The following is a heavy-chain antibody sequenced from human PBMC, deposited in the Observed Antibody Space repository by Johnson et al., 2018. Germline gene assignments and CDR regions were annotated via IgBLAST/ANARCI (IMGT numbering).Heavy chain of an antibody. Sequence: VQLQESGGGLVQPGGSLRLSCVASGFTFRNNWMHWFRQAPRKGLEWVSRPNSVGSSTYADSVRGRFTSSRDNAKNTGYLQRKSLRVEEPAIYYCTRAPPRGPIDDWGQGTLVTVSS. V-gene: IGHV3-74*01. CDR1: GFTFRNNW. CDR3: TRAPPRGPIDD. CDR2: PNSVGSST. D-gene: IGHD3-10*01. J-gene: IGHJ4*02.